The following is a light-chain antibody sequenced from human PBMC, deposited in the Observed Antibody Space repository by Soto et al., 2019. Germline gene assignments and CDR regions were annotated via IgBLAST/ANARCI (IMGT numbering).Light chain of an antibody. V-gene: IGKV1-39*01. Sequence: DIELTQNPSSLSASVGDRVTITCRASQSISSYLNWYQQKPGKAPKLLIYAASSLQSGVPSRFSGSGSGTDFTLTISSLQPEDFATYYCQQSYSAPPTFGQGTKVDIK. CDR3: QQSYSAPPT. CDR1: QSISSY. J-gene: IGKJ1*01. CDR2: AAS.